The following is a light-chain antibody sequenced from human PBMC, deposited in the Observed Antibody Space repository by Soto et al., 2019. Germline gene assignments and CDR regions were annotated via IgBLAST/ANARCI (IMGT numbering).Light chain of an antibody. CDR3: QQYGTSPFT. V-gene: IGKV3-20*01. CDR2: GAS. CDR1: QTVLSNY. J-gene: IGKJ4*01. Sequence: EIVLTQSPGTLSLSPGEGATLSCRASQTVLSNYLAWYQQKPGQAPRLLFYGASFRATGIPDRFSSSGSGTDFTLTISRLEPEDFAVFYCQQYGTSPFTFGGGTKVEIK.